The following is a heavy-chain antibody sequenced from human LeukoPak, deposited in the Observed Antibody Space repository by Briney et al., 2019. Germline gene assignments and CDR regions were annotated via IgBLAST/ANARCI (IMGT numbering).Heavy chain of an antibody. V-gene: IGHV4-59*12. Sequence: PSETLSLTCTVSGGSISSYYWSWIRQPPGKGLEWIGYIYYSGSTNYNPSLKSRVTISLDTSKNHFSLKLSSVTAADTAVYFCARDPYDFWSGYRKYYFDYWGQGTLVTVSS. CDR1: GGSISSYY. CDR2: IYYSGST. D-gene: IGHD3-3*01. J-gene: IGHJ4*02. CDR3: ARDPYDFWSGYRKYYFDY.